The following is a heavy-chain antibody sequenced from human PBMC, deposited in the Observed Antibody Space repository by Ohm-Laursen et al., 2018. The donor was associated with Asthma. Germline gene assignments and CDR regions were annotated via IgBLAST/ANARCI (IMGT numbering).Heavy chain of an antibody. Sequence: SLRLSCTASGFTFSSYSMNWVRQAPGKGLEWVSSISSSSSYIYYADSVKGRFTISRDNAKNLLYLQMNSLRAEDTAVYYCARDPARPYYYYGMDVWGQGTTVTVSS. V-gene: IGHV3-21*01. CDR3: ARDPARPYYYYGMDV. J-gene: IGHJ6*02. CDR1: GFTFSSYS. CDR2: ISSSSSYI. D-gene: IGHD6-6*01.